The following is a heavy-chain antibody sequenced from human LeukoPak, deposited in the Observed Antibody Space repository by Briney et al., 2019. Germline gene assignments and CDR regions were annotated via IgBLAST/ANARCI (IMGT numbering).Heavy chain of an antibody. J-gene: IGHJ6*03. V-gene: IGHV4-39*07. Sequence: PSETLSLTCTVSGGSISSSSYYWGWIRQPPGKGLEWIGSIYYSGSTYYNPSLKSRVTISVDTSKNQFSLKLSSVTAADTAVHYFARGRVATIFGVVPSYYMDVWGKGTTVTVSS. CDR3: ARGRVATIFGVVPSYYMDV. CDR2: IYYSGST. D-gene: IGHD3-3*01. CDR1: GGSISSSSYY.